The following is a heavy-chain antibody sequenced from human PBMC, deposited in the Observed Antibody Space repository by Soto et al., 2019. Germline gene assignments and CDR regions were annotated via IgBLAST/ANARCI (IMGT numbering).Heavy chain of an antibody. V-gene: IGHV1-69*13. J-gene: IGHJ4*02. CDR1: GGTFSSYA. CDR3: PRAQHSSGPFDY. Sequence: SVKVSCKASGGTFSSYAISWVRQAPGQGLEWMGGIIPIFGTANYAQKFQGRVTITADESTSTAYMELSSLRSEDTAVYYCPRAQHSSGPFDYWGQGTLVTVSS. D-gene: IGHD6-19*01. CDR2: IIPIFGTA.